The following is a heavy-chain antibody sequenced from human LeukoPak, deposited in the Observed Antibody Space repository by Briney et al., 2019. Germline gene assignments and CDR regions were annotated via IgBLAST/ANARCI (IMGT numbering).Heavy chain of an antibody. V-gene: IGHV3-7*01. D-gene: IGHD3-10*01. J-gene: IGHJ4*02. CDR2: IKQDGSEK. Sequence: GGSLRLSCAASGFTFSSYWMSWVRQAPGKGLEWVANIKQDGSEKYYVDSVKGRFAVSRDNAKNSLYLQMNSLRAEDTAVYYCARDYYGSGSYYEYFDYWGQGTLVTVSS. CDR1: GFTFSSYW. CDR3: ARDYYGSGSYYEYFDY.